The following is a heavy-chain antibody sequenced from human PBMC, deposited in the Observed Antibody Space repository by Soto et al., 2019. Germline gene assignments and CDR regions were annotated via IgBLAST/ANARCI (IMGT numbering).Heavy chain of an antibody. CDR1: GGSFSGYY. CDR3: ARGALIQLWLYRYYYYGMDV. CDR2: INHSGST. Sequence: ASETLSLTCAVYGGSFSGYYWSWIRQPPGKGLEWIGEINHSGSTNYNPSLKSRVTISVDTSKNQFSLKLSSVTAAGTAVYYCARGALIQLWLYRYYYYGMDVWGQGTTVTVSS. J-gene: IGHJ6*02. D-gene: IGHD5-18*01. V-gene: IGHV4-34*01.